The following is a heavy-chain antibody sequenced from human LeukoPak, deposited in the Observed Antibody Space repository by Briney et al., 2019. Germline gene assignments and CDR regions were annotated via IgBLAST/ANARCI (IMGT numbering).Heavy chain of an antibody. J-gene: IGHJ6*02. CDR2: IYTSGST. Sequence: SETLSLTCTVSGGSISSYYWSWIRQPAGKGLEWIGRIYTSGSTNYNPSLKSRVTISVDTSKNQFSLKLSSVTAADTAAYYCAAAYCGGDCYDYYYYGMDVWGQGTTVTVSS. CDR1: GGSISSYY. V-gene: IGHV4-4*07. D-gene: IGHD2-21*02. CDR3: AAAYCGGDCYDYYYYGMDV.